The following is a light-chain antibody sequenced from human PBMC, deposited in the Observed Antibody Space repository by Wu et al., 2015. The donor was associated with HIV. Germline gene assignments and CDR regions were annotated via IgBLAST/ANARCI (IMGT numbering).Light chain of an antibody. CDR1: QGTSSY. V-gene: IGKV1-9*01. J-gene: IGKJ3*01. Sequence: IQLTQSPSSLSASVGDRVTITCRASQGTSSYLAWYQQKPGRVPKLLIYAASNLISGVPSRFSGRGFGTDFTLTISSLQPEDFAVYYCQQLDSSPFTFGPGTKVDIK. CDR2: AAS. CDR3: QQLDSSPFT.